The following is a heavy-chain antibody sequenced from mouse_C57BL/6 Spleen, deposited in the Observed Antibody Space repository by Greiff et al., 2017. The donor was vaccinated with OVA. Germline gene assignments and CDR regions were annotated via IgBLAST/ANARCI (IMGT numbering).Heavy chain of an antibody. Sequence: EVKLMESGGGLVKPGGSLKLSCAASGFTFSSYAMSWVRQTPEKRLEWVATISDGGSYTYYPENVKGRFTISRDNAKNNLYLQMSHLKSEDTAMYYCARDDGPWYFDVWGTGTTVTVSS. V-gene: IGHV5-4*01. CDR2: ISDGGSYT. J-gene: IGHJ1*03. CDR1: GFTFSSYA. CDR3: ARDDGPWYFDV. D-gene: IGHD2-3*01.